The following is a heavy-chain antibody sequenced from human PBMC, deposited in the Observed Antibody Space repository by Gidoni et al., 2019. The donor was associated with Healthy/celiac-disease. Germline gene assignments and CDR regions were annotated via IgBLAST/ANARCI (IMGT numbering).Heavy chain of an antibody. D-gene: IGHD3-22*01. V-gene: IGHV4-4*02. Sequence: QVQLQESGPGLVKPSGTLSLTCAVSGGSISSSNWWSWVRQPPGKGLEWSGEIYHSGSTNYNPSLKSRVTISVDKSKNQFSLKLSSVTAADTAVYYCARRGGYYYDSSGYFPFDYWGQGTLVTVSS. CDR3: ARRGGYYYDSSGYFPFDY. J-gene: IGHJ4*02. CDR2: IYHSGST. CDR1: GGSISSSNW.